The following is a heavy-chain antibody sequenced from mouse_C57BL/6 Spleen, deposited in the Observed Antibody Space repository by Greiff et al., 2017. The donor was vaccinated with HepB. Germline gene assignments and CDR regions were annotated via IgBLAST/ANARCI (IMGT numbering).Heavy chain of an antibody. CDR2: ISDGGSYT. CDR3: ARERGYFDV. CDR1: GFTFSSYA. J-gene: IGHJ1*03. Sequence: EVKVEESGGGLVKPGGSLKLSCAASGFTFSSYAMSWVRQTPEKRLEWVATISDGGSYTYYPDNVKGRFTISRDNAKNNLYLQMSHLKSEDTAMYYCARERGYFDVWGTGTTVTVSS. V-gene: IGHV5-4*01.